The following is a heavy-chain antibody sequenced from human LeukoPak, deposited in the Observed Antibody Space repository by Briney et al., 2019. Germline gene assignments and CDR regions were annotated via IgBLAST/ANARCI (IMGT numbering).Heavy chain of an antibody. D-gene: IGHD6-19*01. V-gene: IGHV1-24*01. CDR2: FDPEDGET. J-gene: IGHJ4*02. CDR1: GYTFTGYY. CDR3: ATGEPYSGWSVFDY. Sequence: ASVKVSCKASGYTFTGYYMHWVRQAPGQGLEWMGGFDPEDGETIYAQKFQGRVTMTEDTSTDTAYMELSSLRSEDTAVYYCATGEPYSGWSVFDYWGQGTLVTVSS.